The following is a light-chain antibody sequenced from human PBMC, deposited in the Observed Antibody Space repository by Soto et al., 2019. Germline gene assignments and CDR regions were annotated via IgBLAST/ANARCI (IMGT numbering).Light chain of an antibody. CDR3: QSYYSSRSGYV. Sequence: QSVLTQPPSVSGAPGQRVTISCTGSSSNIGAGYDVHWYQQLPGTAPKLLIYGNNNRPSGVPDRFSGSKSGTPASLSITGLQAEDEADYYCQSYYSSRSGYVFGTGTQLTVL. CDR1: SSNIGAGYD. CDR2: GNN. V-gene: IGLV1-40*01. J-gene: IGLJ1*01.